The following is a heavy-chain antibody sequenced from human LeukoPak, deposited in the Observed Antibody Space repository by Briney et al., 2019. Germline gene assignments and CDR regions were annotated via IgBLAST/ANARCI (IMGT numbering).Heavy chain of an antibody. CDR1: RFTFGNYG. D-gene: IGHD1-26*01. Sequence: GGSLRLSCAASRFTFGNYGVNWVRQAPGKGLEWVSYINGRSSTIYYADSVRGRFTISRDNAKNSLYLQMNSLKAEDTAIYYCAREVGTPQAFDIWGQGTMVTVSS. CDR2: INGRSSTI. J-gene: IGHJ3*02. CDR3: AREVGTPQAFDI. V-gene: IGHV3-48*01.